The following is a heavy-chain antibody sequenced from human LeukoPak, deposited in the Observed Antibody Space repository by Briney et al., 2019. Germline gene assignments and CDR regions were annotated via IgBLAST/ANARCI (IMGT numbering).Heavy chain of an antibody. CDR2: ISGSGGST. J-gene: IGHJ6*02. CDR1: GFTFSSYA. CDR3: AGLPTVTTLRYYYYYGMGV. Sequence: GGSLRLSCAASGFTFSSYAMSWVRQAPGKGLEWVSAISGSGGSTYYADSVKGRFTISRDNSKNTLYLQMNSLRAEDTAVYYCAGLPTVTTLRYYYYYGMGVWGQGTTVTVSS. V-gene: IGHV3-23*01. D-gene: IGHD4-17*01.